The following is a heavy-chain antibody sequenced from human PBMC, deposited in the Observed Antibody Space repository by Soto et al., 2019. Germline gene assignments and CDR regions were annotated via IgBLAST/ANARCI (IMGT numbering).Heavy chain of an antibody. D-gene: IGHD5-12*01. CDR2: IYYSGST. CDR3: AVGRDGYNRNFDY. Sequence: QVQLQESGPGLVKPSETLSLTCTVSGGSISSYYWSWIRQPPGKGLEWIGYIYYSGSTNYNPSLKSRVTISVDTSKNQFSLKLSSVTAADTAVYYCAVGRDGYNRNFDYWGQGTLVTVSS. V-gene: IGHV4-59*08. J-gene: IGHJ4*02. CDR1: GGSISSYY.